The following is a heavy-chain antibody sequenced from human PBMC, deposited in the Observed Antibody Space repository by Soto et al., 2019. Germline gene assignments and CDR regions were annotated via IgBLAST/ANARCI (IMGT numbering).Heavy chain of an antibody. CDR2: ISGYNGIT. V-gene: IGHV1-18*01. CDR1: GYTFTSYE. Sequence: QVQLVQSGPEVKKPGASVKVSCKASGYTFTSYEITWVRQAPGQGLEWMGWISGYNGITNYAQKFQGRVTMTTETSTSTDYMELRSLRSDDTAVYYCAKNSGPNWYFDLWGRGTLVTVSS. CDR3: AKNSGPNWYFDL. J-gene: IGHJ2*01. D-gene: IGHD1-26*01.